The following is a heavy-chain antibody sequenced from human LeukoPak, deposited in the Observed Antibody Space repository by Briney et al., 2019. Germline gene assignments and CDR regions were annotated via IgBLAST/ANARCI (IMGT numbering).Heavy chain of an antibody. V-gene: IGHV4-59*08. D-gene: IGHD2-21*02. CDR2: IYYSEST. CDR3: ARLQVHCGGDCYTRWFDP. J-gene: IGHJ5*02. Sequence: PSETLSLTCTVSGGSVSSYYWSWIRQPPGKGLEWIAYIYYSESTKYNPSLKSRVTISLDRSKNQFSLKLRSVTAADTAVYYCARLQVHCGGDCYTRWFDPWGQGTLVTVSS. CDR1: GGSVSSYY.